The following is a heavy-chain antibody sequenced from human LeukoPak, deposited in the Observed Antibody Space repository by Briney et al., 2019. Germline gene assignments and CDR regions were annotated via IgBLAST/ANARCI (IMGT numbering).Heavy chain of an antibody. V-gene: IGHV1-69*13. CDR3: ASTTVVTSAFDI. CDR2: VIPIFGTA. D-gene: IGHD4-23*01. Sequence: SVKVSCKASGGTFSSYAISWVRQAPGQGLEWMGGVIPIFGTANYAQRFQGRVTITADESTSTAYMELSSLRSEDTAVYYCASTTVVTSAFDIWGQGTMVTVSS. J-gene: IGHJ3*02. CDR1: GGTFSSYA.